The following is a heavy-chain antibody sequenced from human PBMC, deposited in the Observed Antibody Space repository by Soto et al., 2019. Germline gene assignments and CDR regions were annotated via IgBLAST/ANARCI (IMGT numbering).Heavy chain of an antibody. D-gene: IGHD6-13*01. CDR2: INHSGRT. CDR3: ASRKMGSWTDFDS. J-gene: IGHJ4*02. Sequence: SETLSLTCAVYGGSFSGYYWSWIRQPPGKGLEWIGEINHSGRTNYNPSLKSRVTVSVDKSKNQFSLKLSSVTAADTAVYYCASRKMGSWTDFDSWGQGILVTVSS. CDR1: GGSFSGYY. V-gene: IGHV4-34*01.